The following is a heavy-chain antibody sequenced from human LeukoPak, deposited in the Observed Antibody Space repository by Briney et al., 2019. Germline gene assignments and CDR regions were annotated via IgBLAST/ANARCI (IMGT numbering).Heavy chain of an antibody. CDR3: AKDGGRVRPAMLDY. V-gene: IGHV3-9*01. Sequence: GGSLRLSCAASGFTFDDYAMPWVRQTPGKVLEWVSGISWNSGSIGYADSVKGGLTISRDNAKNFLYLQMNGLRAEDTALYYCAKDGGRVRPAMLDYWGQGTLVTVSS. J-gene: IGHJ4*02. CDR1: GFTFDDYA. D-gene: IGHD5-18*01. CDR2: ISWNSGSI.